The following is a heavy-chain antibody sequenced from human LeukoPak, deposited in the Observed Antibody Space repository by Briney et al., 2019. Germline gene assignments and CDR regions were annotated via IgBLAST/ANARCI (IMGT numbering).Heavy chain of an antibody. CDR2: IIPIFGTA. Sequence: ASVKVSCKASGGTFSSYAISWVRQAPGQGLEWMGGIIPIFGTANYAQKFQGRVTITADKSTSTAYMELSSLRSEDTAVYYCARGYSGYPPFDYWGQGTLVTVSS. CDR3: ARGYSGYPPFDY. J-gene: IGHJ4*02. V-gene: IGHV1-69*06. D-gene: IGHD5-12*01. CDR1: GGTFSSYA.